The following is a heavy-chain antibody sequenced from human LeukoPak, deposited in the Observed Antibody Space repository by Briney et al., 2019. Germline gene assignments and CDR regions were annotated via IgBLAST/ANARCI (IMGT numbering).Heavy chain of an antibody. Sequence: ASVKVSCKASGYTFTNYGITWVRQAPGQGLEWMGWISASDGKTKHSQKLQGRVTMSTDTSTNTAYMELRSLGADDTAVYYCARDPPCWGGSCQFTDTTLDYWGQGTLVTVSS. CDR2: ISASDGKT. J-gene: IGHJ4*02. CDR1: GYTFTNYG. V-gene: IGHV1-18*04. CDR3: ARDPPCWGGSCQFTDTTLDY. D-gene: IGHD2-15*01.